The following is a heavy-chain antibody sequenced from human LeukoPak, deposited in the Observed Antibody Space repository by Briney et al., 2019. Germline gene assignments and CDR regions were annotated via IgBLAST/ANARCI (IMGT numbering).Heavy chain of an antibody. CDR3: AKVLYGSGSYLPLDY. CDR1: GFMFSSYG. Sequence: GGSLRLSCAASGFMFSSYGMHWVRQAPGEGLEWVSFIRYDGSNKYYPDSVKGRITISRDNSKNTLCLQMNSLRAEDTAVYYCAKVLYGSGSYLPLDYWGQGTLVTVSS. CDR2: IRYDGSNK. V-gene: IGHV3-30*02. J-gene: IGHJ4*02. D-gene: IGHD3-10*01.